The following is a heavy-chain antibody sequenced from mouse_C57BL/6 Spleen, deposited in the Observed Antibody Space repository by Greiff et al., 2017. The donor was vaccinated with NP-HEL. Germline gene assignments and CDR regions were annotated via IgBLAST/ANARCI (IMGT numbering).Heavy chain of an antibody. CDR2: INPNNGGT. D-gene: IGHD2-3*01. CDR3: AREDDGYPWFAY. Sequence: EVQLQQSGPELVKPGASVKISCKASGYTFTDYYMNWVKQSHGKSLEWIGDINPNNGGTSYNQKFKGKATLTVDKSSSTAYMELRSLTSEDSAVYYCAREDDGYPWFAYWGQGTLVTVSA. V-gene: IGHV1-26*01. J-gene: IGHJ3*01. CDR1: GYTFTDYY.